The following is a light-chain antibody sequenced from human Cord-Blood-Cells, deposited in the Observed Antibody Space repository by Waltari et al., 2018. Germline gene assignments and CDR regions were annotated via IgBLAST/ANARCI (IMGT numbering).Light chain of an antibody. CDR1: TSNTGSNT. J-gene: IGLJ1*01. Sequence: QSVLTQPPSASGTPGQRATISCSGRTSNTGSNTVNWYQQLQRPSPKLLIYSNNQRPSGVPDRFSGSKSGTSASLAISGLQSEDEADYYCAAWDDSLNGYVFGTGTKVTVL. CDR2: SNN. V-gene: IGLV1-44*01. CDR3: AAWDDSLNGYV.